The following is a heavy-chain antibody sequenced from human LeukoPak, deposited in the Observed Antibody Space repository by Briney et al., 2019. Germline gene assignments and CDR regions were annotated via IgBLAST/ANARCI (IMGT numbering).Heavy chain of an antibody. CDR2: ISDSSSYI. D-gene: IGHD7-27*01. CDR1: GFTFRSYS. Sequence: PGGSLRLSRAASGFTFRSYSMNWVRQAPGKGLEWVSTISDSSSYIYYADSVKGRFTISRDNAKNSLYLQMNSLRAEDTAVYYCARDLETGGTGGFDPWGQGTLVTVSS. V-gene: IGHV3-21*01. J-gene: IGHJ5*02. CDR3: ARDLETGGTGGFDP.